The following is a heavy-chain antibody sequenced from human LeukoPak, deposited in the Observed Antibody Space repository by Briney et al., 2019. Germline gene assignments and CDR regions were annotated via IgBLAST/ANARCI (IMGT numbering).Heavy chain of an antibody. J-gene: IGHJ4*02. Sequence: GGSLRLSCAASGFTFSSYSMSWVRQAPGKGLEWVSAISGSGGSTYYADSVKGRFTISRDNSKNTLYLQMNSLRAEDTAVYYCANSEYSSSWYQAAKAPPFDYWGQGTLVTVSS. CDR1: GFTFSSYS. D-gene: IGHD6-13*01. CDR3: ANSEYSSSWYQAAKAPPFDY. V-gene: IGHV3-23*01. CDR2: ISGSGGST.